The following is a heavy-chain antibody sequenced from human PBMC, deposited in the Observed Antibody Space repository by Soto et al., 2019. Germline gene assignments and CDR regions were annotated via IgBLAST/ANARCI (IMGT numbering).Heavy chain of an antibody. CDR1: GGTFSSYA. CDR2: IIPIFGTA. D-gene: IGHD2-8*01. J-gene: IGHJ6*02. Sequence: GASVKVSCKASGGTFSSYAISWVPQATRQGLEWMGGIIPIFGTANYAQKFQGRVTITADESTSTAYMELSSLRSEDTAVYYCARDGIVRMLNYGMDVWGQGTTVTVSS. V-gene: IGHV1-69*13. CDR3: ARDGIVRMLNYGMDV.